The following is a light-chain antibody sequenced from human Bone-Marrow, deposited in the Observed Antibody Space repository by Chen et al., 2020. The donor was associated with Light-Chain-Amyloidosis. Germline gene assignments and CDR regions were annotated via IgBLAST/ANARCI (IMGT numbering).Light chain of an antibody. Sequence: SSVLTRPPSVSVSPRQTARITCSGDDLPTKYAYWYQQKPGQAPVLVIHRDTERPSGISERFSGSSSGTTATLTISGVQAEDEADYHCQSADSSGTYEVIFGGGTKLTVL. J-gene: IGLJ2*01. CDR1: DLPTKY. CDR3: QSADSSGTYEVI. V-gene: IGLV3-25*03. CDR2: RDT.